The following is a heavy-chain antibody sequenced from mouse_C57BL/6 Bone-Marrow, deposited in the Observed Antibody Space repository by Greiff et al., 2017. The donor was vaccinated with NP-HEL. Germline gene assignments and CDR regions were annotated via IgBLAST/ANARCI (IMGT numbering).Heavy chain of an antibody. J-gene: IGHJ2*01. CDR2: SRNKANDYTT. V-gene: IGHV7-1*01. Sequence: EVNVVESGGGLVQSGRSLRLSCATSGFTFSDFYMEWVRQAPGKGLEWIAASRNKANDYTTEYSASVKGRFIVSRDTSQSILYLQMNALRAEDTAIYYCARDAGGYYFDYWGQGTTLTVSS. CDR1: GFTFSDFY. CDR3: ARDAGGYYFDY.